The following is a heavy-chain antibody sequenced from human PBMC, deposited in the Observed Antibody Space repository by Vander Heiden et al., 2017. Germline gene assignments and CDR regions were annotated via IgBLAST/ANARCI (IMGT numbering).Heavy chain of an antibody. V-gene: IGHV1-18*04. D-gene: IGHD3-22*01. CDR2: ISAYNGNT. CDR1: VYTFTSYG. J-gene: IGHJ4*02. Sequence: QVQLVQSGAEVKKPGASVKVSCKASVYTFTSYGISWVGQAPGQGLEWMGGISAYNGNTNYAQKLQGRVTMTTDKSTSTAYMELRSMRSDDTAVYYCARSWAKTYYYDSSGYTYWGQRTLVTVSS. CDR3: ARSWAKTYYYDSSGYTY.